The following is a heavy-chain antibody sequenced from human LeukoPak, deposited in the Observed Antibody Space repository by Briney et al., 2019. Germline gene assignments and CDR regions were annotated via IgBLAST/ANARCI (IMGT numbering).Heavy chain of an antibody. CDR1: GGSISSGDSY. D-gene: IGHD3-16*01. CDR3: ARELGV. J-gene: IGHJ4*02. Sequence: SETLSLTCSVSGGSISSGDSYWSWIRQPAGKGLEWIGRIYTSGSTNYNPSLKSRVTISLDTSKNQISLKLNSVTAADTAVYYCARELGVWGQGTLVTVPS. V-gene: IGHV4-61*02. CDR2: IYTSGST.